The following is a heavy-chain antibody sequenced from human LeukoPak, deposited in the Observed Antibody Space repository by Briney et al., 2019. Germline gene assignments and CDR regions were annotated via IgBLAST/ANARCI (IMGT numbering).Heavy chain of an antibody. J-gene: IGHJ6*03. V-gene: IGHV1-8*03. Sequence: ASVKVSCKASGYTFTSYDINWVRQATGQGLEWMGWMNPNSGNTGYAQKFQGRVTITRNTSISTAYMELSSLRSEDTAVYYCARAPTRFYYYYYMDVWGKGTTVTVSS. CDR3: ARAPTRFYYYYYMDV. CDR2: MNPNSGNT. CDR1: GYTFTSYD.